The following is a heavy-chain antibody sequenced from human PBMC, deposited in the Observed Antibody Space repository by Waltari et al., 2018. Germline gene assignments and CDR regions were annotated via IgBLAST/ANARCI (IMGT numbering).Heavy chain of an antibody. CDR2: IRHTGIT. Sequence: QVQLQESGPGLVKPSETLSLTCSVPGGSINNYFCNWIRQPPGKGLQWIGYIRHTGITKSNPSLKSRVTMAVDTSKSQFSLRLTSVSATDTAVYFCARWDSPGRYFGDWGQGTPVSVSS. CDR3: ARWDSPGRYFGD. J-gene: IGHJ4*02. D-gene: IGHD1-20*01. V-gene: IGHV4-59*08. CDR1: GGSINNYF.